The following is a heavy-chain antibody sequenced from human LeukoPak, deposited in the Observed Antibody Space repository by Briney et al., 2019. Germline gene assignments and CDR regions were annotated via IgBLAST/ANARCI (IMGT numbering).Heavy chain of an antibody. J-gene: IGHJ5*02. D-gene: IGHD3-3*01. CDR1: GDSISSSNW. V-gene: IGHV4-4*02. CDR2: IYHSGST. CDR3: ARGYYDFWSGYYTDT. Sequence: SETLSLTCAVSGDSISSSNWWSWVRQPPGKGLEWIGEIYHSGSTYYNPSLKSRVTISVDTSKNQFSLKLSSVTAADTAVYYCARGYYDFWSGYYTDTWGQGTLVTVSS.